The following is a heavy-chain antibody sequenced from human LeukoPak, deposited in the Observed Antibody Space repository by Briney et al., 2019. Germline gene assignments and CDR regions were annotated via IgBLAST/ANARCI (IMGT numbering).Heavy chain of an antibody. CDR1: GYSFTNSD. D-gene: IGHD6-19*01. J-gene: IGHJ6*03. CDR2: MNPNSGNK. Sequence: ASVTVSFTSSGYSFTNSDINWVRQAAGQGLAWMGWMNPNSGNKGYTQRFQGRVSMTMNTSITTAYMELSSLRSEDTAVYYCARGPQWRGDYYYMDVWGRGTTVTVSS. V-gene: IGHV1-8*01. CDR3: ARGPQWRGDYYYMDV.